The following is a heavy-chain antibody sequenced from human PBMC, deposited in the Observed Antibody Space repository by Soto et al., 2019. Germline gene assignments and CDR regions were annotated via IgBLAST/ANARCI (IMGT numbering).Heavy chain of an antibody. Sequence: QVQLVQSGAEVKKPGSSVKVSCKASGGTFSSYAISWVRQAPGQGLEWMGGIIPIFGTANYAQKFQGRVTITADESTSTAYMELSRLRSEDTAVYYCARDARGCGGSCYGDDYWGQGTLVTVSS. D-gene: IGHD2-15*01. CDR2: IIPIFGTA. CDR1: GGTFSSYA. CDR3: ARDARGCGGSCYGDDY. J-gene: IGHJ4*02. V-gene: IGHV1-69*01.